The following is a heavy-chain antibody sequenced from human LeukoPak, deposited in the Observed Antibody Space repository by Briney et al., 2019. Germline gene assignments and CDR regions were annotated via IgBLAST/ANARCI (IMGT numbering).Heavy chain of an antibody. V-gene: IGHV3-9*01. Sequence: GGSLRLSCAASGFTFDDYAMHWVRQAPGKGLEWVSGISWNSGSIGYADSVKGRFTISRDNAKNSLYLQMNSLRAEDTALYYCAKESMIVVATRYYYYGMDVWGQGTTVTVSS. CDR3: AKESMIVVATRYYYYGMDV. J-gene: IGHJ6*02. CDR1: GFTFDDYA. D-gene: IGHD3-22*01. CDR2: ISWNSGSI.